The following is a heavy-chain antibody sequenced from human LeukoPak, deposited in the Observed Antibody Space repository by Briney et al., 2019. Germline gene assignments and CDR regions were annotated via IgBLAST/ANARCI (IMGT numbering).Heavy chain of an antibody. CDR2: ISAYNGNT. CDR1: GYTFTSYG. V-gene: IGHV1-18*01. Sequence: GASVNVSCKASGYTFTSYGISWVRQAPGQGLEWMGWISAYNGNTNYAQKLQGRVTITADKSTSTAYMELSSLRSEDTAVYYCARDKFSARLETYFDYWGQGTLVTVSS. D-gene: IGHD6-6*01. CDR3: ARDKFSARLETYFDY. J-gene: IGHJ4*02.